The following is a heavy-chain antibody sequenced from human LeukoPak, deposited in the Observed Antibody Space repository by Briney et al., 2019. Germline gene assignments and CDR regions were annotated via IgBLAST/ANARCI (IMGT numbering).Heavy chain of an antibody. CDR2: IYYSGST. CDR1: GGSISGSY. J-gene: IGHJ5*02. V-gene: IGHV4-59*08. CDR3: ARLVAVAGSSDWFDP. D-gene: IGHD6-19*01. Sequence: SETLSLTCSVSGGSISGSYWSWIRQPPGKGLEWIGHIYYSGSTNYNPSLKSRVTISVDTSKNQFSLKLNSVTAADTAVYYCARLVAVAGSSDWFDPWGQGILVTVSS.